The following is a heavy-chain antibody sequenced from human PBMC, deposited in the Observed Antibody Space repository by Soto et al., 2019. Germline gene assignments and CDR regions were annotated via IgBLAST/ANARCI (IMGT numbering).Heavy chain of an antibody. D-gene: IGHD3-3*01. Sequence: QVQLQESGPGLVKPSETLSLTCTVSGGSISSYYWSWIRQPPGKGLEWIGYIYYSGSTNYNPSLKRRVTISVDTSKNQFSLKLSSVTAADTAVYYCASTSLHYDFWSGSEEGWFDPWGQGTLVTVSS. CDR3: ASTSLHYDFWSGSEEGWFDP. V-gene: IGHV4-59*01. CDR1: GGSISSYY. J-gene: IGHJ5*02. CDR2: IYYSGST.